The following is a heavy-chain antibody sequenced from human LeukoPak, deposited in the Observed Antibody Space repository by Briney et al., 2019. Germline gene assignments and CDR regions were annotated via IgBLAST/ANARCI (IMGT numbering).Heavy chain of an antibody. CDR3: VRGDEDYYDSSGTLDY. CDR1: GGTFSSYA. D-gene: IGHD3-22*01. Sequence: SVKVSCKASGGTFSSYAISWVRQAPGQGLEWMGGIIPIFGTANYAQKFRGRVTITADESTSTAYMELSSLRSEDTAVYYCVRGDEDYYDSSGTLDYWGQGTLVTVSS. CDR2: IIPIFGTA. J-gene: IGHJ4*02. V-gene: IGHV1-69*13.